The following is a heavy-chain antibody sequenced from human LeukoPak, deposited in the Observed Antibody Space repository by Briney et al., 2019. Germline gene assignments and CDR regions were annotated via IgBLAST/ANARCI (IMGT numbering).Heavy chain of an antibody. CDR2: INVGSGNT. V-gene: IGHV1-3*01. CDR3: ARDASDMDV. J-gene: IGHJ6*02. CDR1: GYPFTTYN. Sequence: ASVKVSCKASGYPFTTYNMHWVRQAPGQRLEWMGWINVGSGNTKYSQKFQGRVTITADESTSTAYMELSSLRSEDTAVYYCARDASDMDVWGQGTTVTVSS.